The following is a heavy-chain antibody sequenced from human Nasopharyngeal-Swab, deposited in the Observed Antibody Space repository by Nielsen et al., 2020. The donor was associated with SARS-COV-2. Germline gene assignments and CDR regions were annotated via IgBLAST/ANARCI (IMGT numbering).Heavy chain of an antibody. Sequence: GGSLRLSCAASGFTFSSYSMNWVRQAPGKGLEWVSYIGSSSSTIYYADSVKGRFTISRDNAKNSLYLQMNSLRAEDTAVYYCARDGYSSSWTLFAEYFQHWGQGTLVTVSS. CDR1: GFTFSSYS. D-gene: IGHD6-13*01. J-gene: IGHJ1*01. CDR3: ARDGYSSSWTLFAEYFQH. V-gene: IGHV3-48*04. CDR2: IGSSSSTI.